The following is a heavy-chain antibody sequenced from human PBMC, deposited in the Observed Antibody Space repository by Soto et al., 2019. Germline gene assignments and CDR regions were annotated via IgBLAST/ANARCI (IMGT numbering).Heavy chain of an antibody. D-gene: IGHD7-27*01. CDR3: AIDPNWESGY. CDR1: GFTFNTYA. J-gene: IGHJ4*02. V-gene: IGHV3-23*01. CDR2: INGADTSE. Sequence: PGGSLRLSCAASGFTFNTYAMTWVRQAPGKGLEWVANINGADTSESYADSVRGRFTVSRDNSKSTLFLQMDNLRVEDTAIYYCAIDPNWESGYWGQGTTVTVSS.